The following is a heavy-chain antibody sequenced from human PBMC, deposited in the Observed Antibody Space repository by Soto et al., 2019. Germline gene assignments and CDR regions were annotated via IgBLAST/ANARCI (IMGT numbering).Heavy chain of an antibody. CDR2: IYPGDSDT. CDR1: GCSFTSYW. Sequence: GESLKISGKGSGCSFTSYWIGWVRQMPGKGLEWTGIIYPGDSDTRYSPSFQGQVTISADKSISTAYLQWSSLKASDTAMYYCASPRKQWLRAFDIWGQGTMVTVSS. CDR3: ASPRKQWLRAFDI. D-gene: IGHD6-19*01. J-gene: IGHJ3*02. V-gene: IGHV5-51*01.